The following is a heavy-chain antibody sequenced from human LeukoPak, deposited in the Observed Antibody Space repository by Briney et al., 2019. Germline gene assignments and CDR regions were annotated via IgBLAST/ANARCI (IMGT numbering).Heavy chain of an antibody. CDR1: GFTFDDYG. CDR2: VNWNGGGT. D-gene: IGHD4-11*01. V-gene: IGHV3-20*04. J-gene: IGHJ6*03. Sequence: PGGSLRLSCVTSGFTFDDYGMSWVRQVPGKGLEWVAAVNWNGGGTGYADSVKGRFTVSRDNAKNSLFLQMKSLRAEDTALYYCARGSPTETSIYKYYSMDVWGKGTTVTVSS. CDR3: ARGSPTETSIYKYYSMDV.